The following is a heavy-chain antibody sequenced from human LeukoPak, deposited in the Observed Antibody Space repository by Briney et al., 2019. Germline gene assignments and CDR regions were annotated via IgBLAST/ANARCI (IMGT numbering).Heavy chain of an antibody. D-gene: IGHD5-24*01. CDR2: IGIDSGNT. CDR1: GFTFRGYS. Sequence: GGALRISCAASGFTFRGYSMNWVRQAPGKGLEWISYIGIDSGNTNYADSVKGRFTISGDKAKNSLYLQMNSLRVEDTAVYYCARDYKYAFDNWGQGTLVTVSS. V-gene: IGHV3-48*01. CDR3: ARDYKYAFDN. J-gene: IGHJ4*02.